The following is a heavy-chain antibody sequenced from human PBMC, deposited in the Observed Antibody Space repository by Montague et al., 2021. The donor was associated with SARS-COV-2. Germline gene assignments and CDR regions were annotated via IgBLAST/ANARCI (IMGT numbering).Heavy chain of an antibody. CDR2: VHHSGNA. CDR3: AGDRITRGWLDP. CDR1: GGSLSTPHY. V-gene: IGHV4-4*02. Sequence: SETLSLTCAVSGGSLSTPHYWSWVRQPPGKGLEWIGEVHHSGNANYNASFNGRATISVDKSKNQFSLTLTSLTAADTAVYYFAGDRITRGWLDPWGQGTLVTVSS. D-gene: IGHD7-27*01. J-gene: IGHJ5*02.